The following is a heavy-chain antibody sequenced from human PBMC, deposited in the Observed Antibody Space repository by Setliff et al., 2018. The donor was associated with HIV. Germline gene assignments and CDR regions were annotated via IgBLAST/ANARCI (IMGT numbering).Heavy chain of an antibody. CDR1: GYIFTNYG. CDR2: ITGYNGNT. CDR3: ARVGPESLPYTWDDEADTFDI. Sequence: ASVKVSCKASGYIFTNYGISWVRRAPGQGLEWMGWITGYNGNTNYAEKFQGRVTMTIDTSTSTAYLELRSRRSDDTAVYYCARVGPESLPYTWDDEADTFDIWGQGTMVT. D-gene: IGHD1-1*01. J-gene: IGHJ3*02. V-gene: IGHV1-18*01.